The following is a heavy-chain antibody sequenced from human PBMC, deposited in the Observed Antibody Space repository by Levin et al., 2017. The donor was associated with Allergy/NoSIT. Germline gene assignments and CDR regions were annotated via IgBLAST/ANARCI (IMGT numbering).Heavy chain of an antibody. Sequence: GGSLRLSCAASGFTFSSYWMHWVRQAPGKGLVWVSRINSDGSSTSYADSVKGRFTISRDNAKNTLYLQMNSLRAEDTAVYYCARVSYDFWSGYPKGPNWYCDLWGRGTLVTVSA. CDR2: INSDGSST. CDR3: ARVSYDFWSGYPKGPNWYCDL. J-gene: IGHJ2*01. CDR1: GFTFSSYW. V-gene: IGHV3-74*01. D-gene: IGHD3-3*01.